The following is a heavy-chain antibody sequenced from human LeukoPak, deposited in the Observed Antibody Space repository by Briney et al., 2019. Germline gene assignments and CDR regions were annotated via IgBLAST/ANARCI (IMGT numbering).Heavy chain of an antibody. D-gene: IGHD3-22*01. Sequence: SQTLSLTCTVSGASISSGLYYWNWIRQPAGKGLEWIGRIYNNGRTNYNPSLKSRVTISVDTSKNQFSLKLSSVTAADTAVYYCAREETYYYDSSGYYSNWFDPWGQGTLVTVSS. CDR2: IYNNGRT. CDR3: AREETYYYDSSGYYSNWFDP. CDR1: GASISSGLYY. V-gene: IGHV4-61*02. J-gene: IGHJ5*02.